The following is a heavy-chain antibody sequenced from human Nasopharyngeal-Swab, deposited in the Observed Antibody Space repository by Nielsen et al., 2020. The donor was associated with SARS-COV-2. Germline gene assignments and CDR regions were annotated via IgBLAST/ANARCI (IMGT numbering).Heavy chain of an antibody. V-gene: IGHV4-4*02. D-gene: IGHD6-13*01. CDR2: IYHSGDT. J-gene: IGHJ6*03. CDR1: GGSISSSYW. Sequence: SETLSLTCAVSGGSISSSYWWTWVRQAPGKGLQWIAEIYHSGDTNYNPSLKSRVTISTDTSKNQFSLNLDSLSAADTATYYCATYSSTRKYYMEVWGTGTTVTVSS. CDR3: ATYSSTRKYYMEV.